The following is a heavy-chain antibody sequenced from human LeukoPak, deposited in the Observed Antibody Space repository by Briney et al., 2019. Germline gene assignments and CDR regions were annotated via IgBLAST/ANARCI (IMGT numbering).Heavy chain of an antibody. D-gene: IGHD6-13*01. CDR1: GGSFSGCY. V-gene: IGHV4-34*01. CDR3: ARARVSIAAAGLFDY. CDR2: INHSGST. Sequence: PSETLSLTCAVYGGSFSGCYWSWIRQPPGKGLEWIGEINHSGSTNYNPSLKSRVTISVDTSKNQFSLKLSSVTAADTAVYYCARARVSIAAAGLFDYWGQGTLVTVSS. J-gene: IGHJ4*02.